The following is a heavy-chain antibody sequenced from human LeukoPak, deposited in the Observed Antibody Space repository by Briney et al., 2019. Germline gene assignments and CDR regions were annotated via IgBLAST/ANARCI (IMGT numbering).Heavy chain of an antibody. CDR2: IKQDGSQK. Sequence: GGSLRLSCAAPGFTFSSYSMNWVRQAPGKGLEWVANIKQDGSQKYYVDSVKGRFTISRDNAKNSLYLQMNSLSAEDTAVYYCAGAGLDYWGQGTLVTVSS. V-gene: IGHV3-7*03. CDR3: AGAGLDY. J-gene: IGHJ4*02. CDR1: GFTFSSYS.